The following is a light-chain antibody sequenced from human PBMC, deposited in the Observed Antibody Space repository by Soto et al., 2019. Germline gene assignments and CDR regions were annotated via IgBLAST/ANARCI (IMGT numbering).Light chain of an antibody. CDR1: QSVSSY. J-gene: IGKJ5*01. CDR2: DAS. Sequence: EIVFTQSPETLSLSPAERATLSCTASQSVSSYLAWYQQKPGQAPRLLIYDASNRATGIPARFSGSGSGTDFTLTISSLEPEDFAVYYCQQRSNWPPITFGQGTRLEFK. V-gene: IGKV3-11*01. CDR3: QQRSNWPPIT.